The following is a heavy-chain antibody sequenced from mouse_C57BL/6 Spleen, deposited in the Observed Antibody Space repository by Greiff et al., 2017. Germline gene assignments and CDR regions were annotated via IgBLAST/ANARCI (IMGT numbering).Heavy chain of an antibody. CDR3: ASSNHWYCEV. CDR2: IYPGDGDT. D-gene: IGHD2-5*01. V-gene: IGHV1-80*01. J-gene: IGHJ1*03. CDR1: GYAFSSYW. Sequence: QVQLQQSGAELVKPGASVKISCQASGYAFSSYWMNWVKQRPGKGLEWIGQIYPGDGDTNYNGKFKGKATLTADKSSSTAYMQRSSLTSEDSAVYFCASSNHWYCEVWGTGTTVTVSS.